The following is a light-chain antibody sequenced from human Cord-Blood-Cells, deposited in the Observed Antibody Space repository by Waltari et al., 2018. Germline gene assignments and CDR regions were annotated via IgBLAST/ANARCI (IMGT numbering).Light chain of an antibody. V-gene: IGLV3-21*04. CDR2: YDS. CDR1: NIGSKS. CDR3: QVWDSSSDHRV. Sequence: SYVLTQPPSVSVAPGKTARITCGGNNIGSKSVHWYQQKPGQAPVLVIYYDSDRPSGIPERFSVSNSGNTAPLTISRVEAGDEADYYCQVWDSSSDHRVFGGGTKLTVL. J-gene: IGLJ3*02.